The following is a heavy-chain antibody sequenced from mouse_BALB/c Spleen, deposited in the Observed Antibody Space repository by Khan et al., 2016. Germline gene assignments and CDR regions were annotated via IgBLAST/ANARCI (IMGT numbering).Heavy chain of an antibody. D-gene: IGHD2-2*01. CDR1: GYTFTNSG. V-gene: IGHV9-1*02. J-gene: IGHJ1*01. Sequence: QIQLVQSGPELKKPGETVKISCKASGYTFTNSGMNWVKQAPGKGLKWVGWINTYTGEPTYADDSKGRFAFSFETSASTAYLQLNNLNNEDMTTYFCARGAMVTTGWYFDVWGAGTTVTVSS. CDR2: INTYTGEP. CDR3: ARGAMVTTGWYFDV.